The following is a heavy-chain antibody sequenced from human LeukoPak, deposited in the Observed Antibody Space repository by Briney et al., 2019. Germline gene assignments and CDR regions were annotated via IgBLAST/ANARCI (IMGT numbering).Heavy chain of an antibody. J-gene: IGHJ3*02. CDR1: GYTFTSYD. D-gene: IGHD2-2*01. V-gene: IGHV1-8*03. CDR3: ASHYCSSTSCYSYAFDI. CDR2: MNPNSGNT. Sequence: GASVKVSCKASGYTFTSYDINWVRQAPGQGLEWMGWMNPNSGNTGYAQKFQGRVTITRNTSISTAYMELSSLRSEDTAVYYCASHYCSSTSCYSYAFDIWGQGTMVTVSS.